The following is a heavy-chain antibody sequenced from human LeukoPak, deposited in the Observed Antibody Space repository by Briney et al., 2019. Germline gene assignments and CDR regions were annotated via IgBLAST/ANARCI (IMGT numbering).Heavy chain of an antibody. CDR1: GFTFSSYE. CDR3: ARGGDDILTGYYYY. D-gene: IGHD3-9*01. CDR2: ISSSGSTI. J-gene: IGHJ4*02. V-gene: IGHV3-48*03. Sequence: PGGSLRLSCAASGFTFSSYEMNWVRQAPGHGLEWGSYISSSGSTIYYADTVKGRFTISRDNAKNSLYLQMNSLRAEDTAVYYCARGGDDILTGYYYYWGQGTLVTVSS.